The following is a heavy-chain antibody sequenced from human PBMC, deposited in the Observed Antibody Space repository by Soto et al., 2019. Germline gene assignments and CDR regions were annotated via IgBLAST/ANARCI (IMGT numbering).Heavy chain of an antibody. CDR3: ARARDFWSGYSMDF. CDR1: GFTFSSYT. D-gene: IGHD3-3*01. CDR2: IYSGGST. V-gene: IGHV3-53*01. J-gene: IGHJ6*02. Sequence: PGGSLRLSCAASGFTFSSYTMSWVRQAPGKGLEWVSVIYSGGSTYYADSVKGRFTISRDNSKNTLYLQMNSLRAEDTAVYYCARARDFWSGYSMDFWGQGTTVTVSS.